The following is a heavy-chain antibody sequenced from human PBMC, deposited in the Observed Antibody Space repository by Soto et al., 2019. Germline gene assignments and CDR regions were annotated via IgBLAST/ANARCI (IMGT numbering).Heavy chain of an antibody. CDR3: ARETSVRGVIITSSPWFDP. CDR1: GGTFSSYG. J-gene: IGHJ5*02. Sequence: SMKVSCKASGGTFSSYGINWVRQAPGQGLEWMGGIIPMFGRTNYAQKFQDRVAITADESTNTAYMELSSLRSEDTAFYYCARETSVRGVIITSSPWFDPWGQGTLVTVSS. V-gene: IGHV1-69*13. D-gene: IGHD3-10*01. CDR2: IIPMFGRT.